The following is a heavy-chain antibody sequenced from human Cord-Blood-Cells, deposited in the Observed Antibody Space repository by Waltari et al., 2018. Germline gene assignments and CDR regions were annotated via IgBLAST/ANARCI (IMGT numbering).Heavy chain of an antibody. CDR2: IIPIFGTA. CDR3: ARDRGYSSSSAFDI. D-gene: IGHD6-6*01. J-gene: IGHJ3*02. Sequence: QVQLVQSGAEVKKPGSSVQVSCKASGGTFSSYAISGVRQAPGQGLEWMGGIIPIFGTANYAQKFQGRVTITADESTSTAYMELSSLRSEDTAVYYCARDRGYSSSSAFDIWGQGTMVTVSS. V-gene: IGHV1-69*12. CDR1: GGTFSSYA.